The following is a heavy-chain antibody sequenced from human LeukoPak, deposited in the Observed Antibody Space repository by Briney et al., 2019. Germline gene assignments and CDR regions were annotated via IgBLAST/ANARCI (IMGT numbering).Heavy chain of an antibody. Sequence: GSLRLSCAASAFTFSDYYMSWIRQAPGKGLEWVSYISSSGSTIYYADSVKGRFTISRDNAKNSLYLQMNSLRAEDTAVYYCARDQVVRGVIDYYYYMDVCGKGTTVTVSS. CDR3: ARDQVVRGVIDYYYYMDV. CDR1: AFTFSDYY. D-gene: IGHD3-10*01. V-gene: IGHV3-11*04. J-gene: IGHJ6*03. CDR2: ISSSGSTI.